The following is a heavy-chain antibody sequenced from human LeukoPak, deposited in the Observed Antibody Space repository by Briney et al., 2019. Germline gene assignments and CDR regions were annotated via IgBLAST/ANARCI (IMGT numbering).Heavy chain of an antibody. CDR1: GGSISGYY. D-gene: IGHD3-10*01. CDR2: INHSGST. V-gene: IGHV4-34*01. J-gene: IGHJ4*02. Sequence: NPSETLSLTCTVSGGSISGYYWSWIRQPPGKGLEWIGEINHSGSTNYNPSLKSRVTISVDTSKNQFSLKLSSVTAADTAVYYCATYYYGSGNYWGQGTLVTVSS. CDR3: ATYYYGSGNY.